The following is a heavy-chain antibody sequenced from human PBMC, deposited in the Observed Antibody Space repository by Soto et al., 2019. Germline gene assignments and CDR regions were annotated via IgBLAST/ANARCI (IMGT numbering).Heavy chain of an antibody. CDR3: ARDRITMVRGVVGGWFDP. CDR1: GYTFTGYY. Sequence: QVQLVQSGAEVKKPGASVKVSCKASGYTFTGYYMHWVRQAPGEGLEWMGWINPNSGGTNYAQKFQGRVTMTRDTSISTAYMELSRLRSDDTAVYYCARDRITMVRGVVGGWFDPWGQGTLVTVSS. D-gene: IGHD3-10*01. CDR2: INPNSGGT. J-gene: IGHJ5*02. V-gene: IGHV1-2*02.